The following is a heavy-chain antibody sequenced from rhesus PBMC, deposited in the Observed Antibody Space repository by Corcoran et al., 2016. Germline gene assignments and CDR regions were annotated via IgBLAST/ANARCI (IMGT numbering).Heavy chain of an antibody. V-gene: IGHV4-106*01. CDR3: AREYPVTTRFEF. CDR1: GGSISDDYY. Sequence: QVQLQQWGEGLVKPSETLSLTCAVYGGSISDDYYWSWIRQPPGKGLEWIGYIYGSGGGTNYNPSLKSRVTIAIDTSHNQVSLKLSSVTGADTAGYYCAREYPVTTRFEFLGQGALVTVSS. D-gene: IGHD4-23*01. J-gene: IGHJ1*01. CDR2: IYGSGGGT.